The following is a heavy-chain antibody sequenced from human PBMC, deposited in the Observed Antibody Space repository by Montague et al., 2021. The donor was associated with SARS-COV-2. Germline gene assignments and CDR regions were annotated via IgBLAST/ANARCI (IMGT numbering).Heavy chain of an antibody. D-gene: IGHD1-7*01. CDR2: IYYSGST. V-gene: IGHV4-39*01. CDR3: ARNQGYHWNYPYNWFGP. J-gene: IGHJ5*02. Sequence: SETLSLTCTVSGRSISSSTYYWGWIRQPPGKGLEWIANIYYSGSTYYNPSLKSRVTISVDTSKSQFPLKLSSVTAADTAVYYCARNQGYHWNYPYNWFGPWGQGTLVTVSS. CDR1: GRSISSSTYY.